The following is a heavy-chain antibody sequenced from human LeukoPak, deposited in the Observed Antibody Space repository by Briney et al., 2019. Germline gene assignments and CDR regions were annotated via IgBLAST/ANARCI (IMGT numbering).Heavy chain of an antibody. V-gene: IGHV3-11*04. D-gene: IGHD6-6*01. CDR1: GFTFSDYY. CDR3: VRGFVPRLDP. Sequence: GRSLRLSCAASGFTFSDYYMSWIRQAPGKGLEWVSYISCSGSTMYYAESVKGRFTIYRDNDKHSLYLQMHSLIAEDPPVYDCVRGFVPRLDPWGQGTLVTVSS. CDR2: ISCSGSTM. J-gene: IGHJ5*02.